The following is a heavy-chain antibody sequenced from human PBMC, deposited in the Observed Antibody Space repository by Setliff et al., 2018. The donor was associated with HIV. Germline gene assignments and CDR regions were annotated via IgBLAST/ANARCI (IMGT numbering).Heavy chain of an antibody. D-gene: IGHD3-3*01. Sequence: PGGSLRLSCAASRFSFSSYGMHWVRQAPGKGLEWVAVIWYDGSNKYYADSVKGRFTISRDNSKNTLYLQMNSLRAEDTAVYYCAKDRSEITIFGVIISHWGQGSLVTVSS. V-gene: IGHV3-33*06. CDR3: AKDRSEITIFGVIISH. J-gene: IGHJ4*02. CDR1: RFSFSSYG. CDR2: IWYDGSNK.